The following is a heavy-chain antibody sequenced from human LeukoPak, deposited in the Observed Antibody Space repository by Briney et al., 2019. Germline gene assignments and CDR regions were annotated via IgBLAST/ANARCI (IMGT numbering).Heavy chain of an antibody. Sequence: SETLSLTCTVSGGSISSSSYYWGWIRQPPGKGLEWIGSIYYSGSTYYNPSLKSRVTISVDTSKNQFSLKLSSVTAADTAVHYCATMVQGVIDYWGQGTLVTVSS. CDR3: ATMVQGVIDY. D-gene: IGHD3-10*01. V-gene: IGHV4-39*01. CDR2: IYYSGST. CDR1: GGSISSSSYY. J-gene: IGHJ4*02.